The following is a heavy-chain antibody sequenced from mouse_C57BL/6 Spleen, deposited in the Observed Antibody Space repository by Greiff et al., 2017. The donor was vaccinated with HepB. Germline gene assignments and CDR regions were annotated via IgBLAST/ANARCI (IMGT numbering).Heavy chain of an antibody. CDR2: IYPRSGNT. CDR1: GYTFTSYG. D-gene: IGHD2-3*01. J-gene: IGHJ2*01. Sequence: VMLVESGAELARPGASVKLSCKASGYTFTSYGISWVKQRTGQGLEWIGEIYPRSGNTYYNEKFKGKATLTADKSSSTAYMELRSLTSEDSAVYFCARAGNDGLDYWGQGTTLTVSS. V-gene: IGHV1-81*01. CDR3: ARAGNDGLDY.